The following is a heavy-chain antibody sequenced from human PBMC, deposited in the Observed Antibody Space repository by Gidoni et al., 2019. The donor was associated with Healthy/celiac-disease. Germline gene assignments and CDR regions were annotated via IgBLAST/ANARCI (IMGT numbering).Heavy chain of an antibody. CDR3: ARWGSSSGHYYYYGMDV. Sequence: QVQLVQSGAEVKKPGASVKVSCKASGYTFTSYAMHWVRQAPGQRLEWMGWINAGNGNTKYSQKFQGRVTITRDTSASTAYMELSSLRSEDTAAYYCARWGSSSGHYYYYGMDVWGQGTTVTVSS. CDR1: GYTFTSYA. CDR2: INAGNGNT. J-gene: IGHJ6*02. D-gene: IGHD6-6*01. V-gene: IGHV1-3*01.